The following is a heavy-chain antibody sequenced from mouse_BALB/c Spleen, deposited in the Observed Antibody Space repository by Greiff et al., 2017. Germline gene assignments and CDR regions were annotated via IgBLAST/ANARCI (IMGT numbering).Heavy chain of an antibody. J-gene: IGHJ4*01. CDR1: GYTFTSYT. CDR3: ARGDYGSSYEGAMDY. V-gene: IGHV1-80*01. CDR2: IYPGDGDT. Sequence: VQLQQSGAELARPGASVKMSCKASGYTFTSYTMHWVKQRPGQGLEWIGRIYPGDGDTNYNGKFKGKATLTADKSSSTAYMQLSSLTSVDSAVYFCARGDYGSSYEGAMDYWGQGTSVTVSS. D-gene: IGHD1-1*01.